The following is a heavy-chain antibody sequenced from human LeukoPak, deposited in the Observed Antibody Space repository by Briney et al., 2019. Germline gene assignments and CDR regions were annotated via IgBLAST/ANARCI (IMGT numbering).Heavy chain of an antibody. CDR1: GGTFSSYA. D-gene: IGHD3-9*01. J-gene: IGHJ4*02. CDR2: IIPIFGAA. CDR3: ARALTGYYFLSPFDY. Sequence: GASVKVSCKASGGTFSSYAISWVRQAPGQGLEWMGGIIPIFGAANYAQKFQGRVTITADESTSTAYMELSSLRSEDTAVYYCARALTGYYFLSPFDYWGQGTLVTVSS. V-gene: IGHV1-69*13.